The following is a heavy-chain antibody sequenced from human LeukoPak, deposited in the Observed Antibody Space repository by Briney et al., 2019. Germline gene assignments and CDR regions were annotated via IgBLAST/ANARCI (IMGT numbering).Heavy chain of an antibody. CDR3: ARGKRGSRN. CDR2: IDRTGTGF. Sequence: GGSLRLSCVASGLTFSDHYMSWIRQAPGKGLEWLSYIDRTGTGFYYTDSVKGRFVISRDNDKSTLFLQMNNLTAKDTAKYYCARGKRGSRNWGQGTLVTVSS. D-gene: IGHD5-12*01. CDR1: GLTFSDHY. J-gene: IGHJ4*02. V-gene: IGHV3-11*01.